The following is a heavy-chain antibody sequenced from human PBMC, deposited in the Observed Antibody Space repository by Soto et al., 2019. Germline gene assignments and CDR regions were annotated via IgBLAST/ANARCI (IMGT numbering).Heavy chain of an antibody. V-gene: IGHV4-34*01. D-gene: IGHD2-8*01. J-gene: IGHJ5*02. Sequence: SETLSLTCAVYGGSFSGYYWSWIRQPPGKGLEWIGEINHSGSTNYNPSLKSRVTISVDTSKNQFSLKLSSVTAADTAVYYCARRVYYGLWFDPWGQGTLVTVYS. CDR1: GGSFSGYY. CDR2: INHSGST. CDR3: ARRVYYGLWFDP.